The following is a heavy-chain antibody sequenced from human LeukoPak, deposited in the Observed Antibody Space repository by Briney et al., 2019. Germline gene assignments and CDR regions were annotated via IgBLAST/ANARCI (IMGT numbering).Heavy chain of an antibody. Sequence: GGSLRLSCAASGFTFNSYAMSWARQAPGKGLEWVSVISDSGGGTYYTDSVKGRFTISRDNSKNTLYLQMNSLRAEDTAVYYCARIGYSSSCTDYWGQGTLVTVSS. CDR3: ARIGYSSSCTDY. V-gene: IGHV3-23*01. J-gene: IGHJ4*02. CDR1: GFTFNSYA. D-gene: IGHD6-13*01. CDR2: ISDSGGGT.